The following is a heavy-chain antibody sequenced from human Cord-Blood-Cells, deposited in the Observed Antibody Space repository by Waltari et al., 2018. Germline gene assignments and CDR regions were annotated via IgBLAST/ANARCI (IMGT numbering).Heavy chain of an antibody. V-gene: IGHV4-39*01. D-gene: IGHD6-13*01. CDR1: GGTLSSSSSY. J-gene: IGHJ4*02. Sequence: QLQLQESGPGLVKPSETLSLPCTVSGGTLSSSSSYWGWVRQPPGKGLEGFGSIYYSGSTYYNPSLKSRVTISVDTSKNQFSLKLSSVTAADTAVYYCARPYSSSWYYFDYWGQGTMVTVSS. CDR2: IYYSGST. CDR3: ARPYSSSWYYFDY.